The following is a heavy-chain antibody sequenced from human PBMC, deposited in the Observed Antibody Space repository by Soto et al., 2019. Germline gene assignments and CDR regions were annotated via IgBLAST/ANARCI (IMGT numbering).Heavy chain of an antibody. CDR3: ARVEFGSGSYYISRPYAFDI. CDR2: IYYSGST. Sequence: QVQLQESGPGLVKPSQTLSLTCTVSGGSISSGGYYWSWIRQHPGKGLEWIGYIYYSGSTYYNPSLQSRVTISVDTSKNQCSLKLSSVTAADTAVYYCARVEFGSGSYYISRPYAFDIWGQGTMVTVSS. CDR1: GGSISSGGYY. J-gene: IGHJ3*02. V-gene: IGHV4-31*03. D-gene: IGHD3-10*01.